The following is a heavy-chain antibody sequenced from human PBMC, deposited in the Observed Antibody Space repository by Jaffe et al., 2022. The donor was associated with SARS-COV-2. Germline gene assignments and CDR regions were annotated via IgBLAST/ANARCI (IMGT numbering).Heavy chain of an antibody. V-gene: IGHV3-30*18. CDR3: AKDLRPWAGTTRTYYYYYGMDV. CDR1: GFTFSSYG. D-gene: IGHD1-7*01. Sequence: QVQLVESGGGVVQPGRSLRLSCAVSGFTFSSYGMHWVRQAPGKGLEWVAAISYDESNKYYAGSVKGRFTTSRDNSKNTLYLQMNSLRAEDTAVYYCAKDLRPWAGTTRTYYYYYGMDVWGQGTTVTVSS. CDR2: ISYDESNK. J-gene: IGHJ6*02.